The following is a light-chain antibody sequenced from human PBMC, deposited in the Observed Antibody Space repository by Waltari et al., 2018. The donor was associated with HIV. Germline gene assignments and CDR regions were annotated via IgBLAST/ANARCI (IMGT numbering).Light chain of an antibody. CDR3: CSYTSSDTWV. J-gene: IGLJ3*02. V-gene: IGLV2-14*03. Sequence: QSALTQPASVSGSPGQSVTVSCSGSGKDLGAYDYVSWFQQHPDKAPQLIIFDVSKRHAGISDRVSASKSGNTASLTISGLQPEDEADYFCCSYTSSDTWVFGGGTKVTVL. CDR1: GKDLGAYDY. CDR2: DVS.